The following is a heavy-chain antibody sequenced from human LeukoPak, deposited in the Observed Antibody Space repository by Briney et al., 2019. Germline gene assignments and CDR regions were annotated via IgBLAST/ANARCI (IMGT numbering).Heavy chain of an antibody. V-gene: IGHV1-24*01. J-gene: IGHJ3*02. CDR1: GHTLTEIS. D-gene: IGHD3-22*01. Sequence: ASVKVSCKASGHTLTEISMHWVRQAPGKGFEWMGGVDPEDGETIYAQKFQGRVTMTDDPSTDTAYMELSSLRSEDTAVYYCVTHFDSSGPDAFDIWGQGTMVTVSP. CDR2: VDPEDGET. CDR3: VTHFDSSGPDAFDI.